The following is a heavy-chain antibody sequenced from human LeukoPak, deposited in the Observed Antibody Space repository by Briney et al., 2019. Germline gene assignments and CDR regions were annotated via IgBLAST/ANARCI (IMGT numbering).Heavy chain of an antibody. Sequence: SVKVSRTASGRTFSSHATRWVRQAPRQGLEWMGRILPILGTANCAQKFQGRVTITTDESTSTAYMELSSLRSEDTAVYYCARGYYDFGHFDYWGQGTLVTVSS. CDR1: GRTFSSHA. D-gene: IGHD3-3*01. CDR2: ILPILGTA. CDR3: ARGYYDFGHFDY. J-gene: IGHJ4*02. V-gene: IGHV1-69*11.